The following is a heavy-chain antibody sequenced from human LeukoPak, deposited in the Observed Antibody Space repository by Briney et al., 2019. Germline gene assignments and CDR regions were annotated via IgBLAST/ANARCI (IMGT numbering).Heavy chain of an antibody. Sequence: SETLSLTCTVSGDSISSYYWSWIRQPPGKGLEWIGYIYDSGSTNYNPSLKSRVTMSVDTSKNQFSLKLSSVTAADTAVYYCARGEYYYDSSGYVWSVAFDYWGQGTLVTVSS. CDR2: IYDSGST. J-gene: IGHJ4*02. CDR3: ARGEYYYDSSGYVWSVAFDY. V-gene: IGHV4-59*12. CDR1: GDSISSYY. D-gene: IGHD3-22*01.